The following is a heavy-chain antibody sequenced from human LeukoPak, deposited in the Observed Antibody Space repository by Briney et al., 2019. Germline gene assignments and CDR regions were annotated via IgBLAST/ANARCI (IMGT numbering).Heavy chain of an antibody. V-gene: IGHV1-18*01. D-gene: IGHD4-17*01. CDR3: ARVDYGDYVGYFDY. CDR1: GYTFTRYG. CDR2: ISAYNGNT. J-gene: IGHJ4*02. Sequence: ASVKVSCKASGYTFTRYGISWVRQAPGQGLEWMGWISAYNGNTNYAQKLQGRVTMTTDTSTSTAYMELRSLRSDDTAVYYCARVDYGDYVGYFDYWGQGTLVTVSS.